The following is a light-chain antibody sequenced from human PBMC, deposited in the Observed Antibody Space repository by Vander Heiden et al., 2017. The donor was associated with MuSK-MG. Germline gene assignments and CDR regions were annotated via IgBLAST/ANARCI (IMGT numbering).Light chain of an antibody. CDR3: QAHDSSGSGARV. CDR1: SSNLWAGYA. CDR2: ANT. J-gene: IGLJ3*02. Sequence: QSVLTQPPSLSGAPGQRVPISCTGSSSNLWAGYALHWYQQLPGKAPRLLIYANTNRHSGVPDRFSASKSGTSATLDITGLQAEDEADYYCQAHDSSGSGARVFGGGTKLTVL. V-gene: IGLV1-40*01.